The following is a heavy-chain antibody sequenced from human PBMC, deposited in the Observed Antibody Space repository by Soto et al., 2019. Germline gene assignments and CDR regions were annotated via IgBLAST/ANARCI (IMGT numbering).Heavy chain of an antibody. V-gene: IGHV1-69*01. D-gene: IGHD3-16*01. CDR3: ARDGRSSERGQPSMDY. Sequence: QVQLVQSGAEVKKPGSSVEVSCKASGGTFSSYAISWVRQAPGQGLEWMGGIIPIFGTANYAQKFQGRVTITADESTSTAYMELSSVRSEDTAVYYCARDGRSSERGQPSMDYWGQGTLFTVSS. J-gene: IGHJ4*02. CDR1: GGTFSSYA. CDR2: IIPIFGTA.